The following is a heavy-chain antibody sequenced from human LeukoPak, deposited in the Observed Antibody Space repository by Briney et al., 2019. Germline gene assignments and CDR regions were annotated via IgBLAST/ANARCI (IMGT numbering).Heavy chain of an antibody. CDR1: GFTFSSYS. CDR2: ISSSSSYI. V-gene: IGHV3-21*01. Sequence: GSLRLSCAASGFTFSSYSMNWVRQAPGKGLEWVSSISSSSSYIYYADSVKGRFTISRDNAKNSLYLQMNSLRAEDTAVYYCARGGAAAGTRSDYWGQGTLVTVSS. J-gene: IGHJ4*02. D-gene: IGHD6-13*01. CDR3: ARGGAAAGTRSDY.